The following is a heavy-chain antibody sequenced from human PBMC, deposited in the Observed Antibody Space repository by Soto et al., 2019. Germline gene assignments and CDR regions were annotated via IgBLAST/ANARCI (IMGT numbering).Heavy chain of an antibody. CDR1: GGSISSSNW. J-gene: IGHJ6*02. Sequence: PSETLSLTCAVSGGSISSSNWWSWVRQPPGKGLEWIGEIYHRGSTNYNPSLKSRVTITVDKSKNQCSLKLSSVTAADTAVYYCARSHCSSTSCYGMDVWGQGTTVTVS. CDR3: ARSHCSSTSCYGMDV. D-gene: IGHD2-2*01. V-gene: IGHV4-4*02. CDR2: IYHRGST.